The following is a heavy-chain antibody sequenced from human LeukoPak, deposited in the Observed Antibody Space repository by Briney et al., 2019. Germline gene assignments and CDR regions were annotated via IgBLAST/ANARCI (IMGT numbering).Heavy chain of an antibody. D-gene: IGHD2-21*02. Sequence: GGSLRLSCAASGFSFSTYTMNWVRQAAGKGLQWVSSISSSTTYIYYADSVKGRFTVSRDNAKNSLFLQMDNLRAEDTAVYYCAGHFCPAGDCYAGETWWFDPWGQGTLVTVSS. V-gene: IGHV3-21*01. CDR1: GFSFSTYT. J-gene: IGHJ5*02. CDR3: AGHFCPAGDCYAGETWWFDP. CDR2: ISSSTTYI.